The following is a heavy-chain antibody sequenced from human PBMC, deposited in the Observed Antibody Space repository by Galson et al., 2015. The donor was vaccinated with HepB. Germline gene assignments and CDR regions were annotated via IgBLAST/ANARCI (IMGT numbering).Heavy chain of an antibody. Sequence: SVKVSCKASGYTFTSYDINWVRQATGQGLEWMGWMNPNSGNTGYAQKFQGRVTMTRNTSISTAYMELSSLRSEDTAVYYCARGYDSSGYYYYYYYYYMDVWGKGTTVTVSS. D-gene: IGHD3-22*01. CDR2: MNPNSGNT. CDR3: ARGYDSSGYYYYYYYYYMDV. J-gene: IGHJ6*03. V-gene: IGHV1-8*01. CDR1: GYTFTSYD.